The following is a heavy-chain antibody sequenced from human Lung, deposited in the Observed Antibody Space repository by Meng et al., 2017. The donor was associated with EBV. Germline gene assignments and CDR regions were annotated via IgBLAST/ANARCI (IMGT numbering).Heavy chain of an antibody. CDR3: ARDPGLGYSGYDGILGY. CDR2: IYTSGST. CDR1: GGSISSSY. D-gene: IGHD5-12*01. V-gene: IGHV4-4*07. Sequence: GPLQESGPGRVKPSETLSPTCTVSGGSISSSYWSWIRQPAGKGLEWIGRIYTSGSTNYNPSLKSRVTMSVDTSKNQFSLKLSSVTAADTAVYYCARDPGLGYSGYDGILGYWDQGTLVTVSS. J-gene: IGHJ4*02.